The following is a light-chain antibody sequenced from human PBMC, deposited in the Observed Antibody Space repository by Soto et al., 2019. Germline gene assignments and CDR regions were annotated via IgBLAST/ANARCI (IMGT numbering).Light chain of an antibody. CDR1: SSDIGAYNS. CDR2: EVN. J-gene: IGLJ3*02. CDR3: FSYAGSNNWV. Sequence: QSALTQPPSASGSPGQSVTISCTGTSSDIGAYNSVSWFQQHPGKAPKLMIYEVNKRPSGVPDRFSGSKSANTASLTVSGLQAEDEADYYCFSYAGSNNWVFGGGTKLTVL. V-gene: IGLV2-8*01.